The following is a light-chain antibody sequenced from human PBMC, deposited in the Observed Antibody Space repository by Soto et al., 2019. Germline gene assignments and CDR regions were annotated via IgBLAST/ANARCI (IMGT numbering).Light chain of an antibody. Sequence: EIVLTQSPATLSVSPGDRATLSCRASQSVSSNLAWYQQKPGQAPRLLIYGASTRANGIPARFSGSGSGTEFTLTISSLQSEDFAVYYCQQYNNWPQTFGQGTKVDIK. CDR3: QQYNNWPQT. CDR1: QSVSSN. V-gene: IGKV3-15*01. CDR2: GAS. J-gene: IGKJ1*01.